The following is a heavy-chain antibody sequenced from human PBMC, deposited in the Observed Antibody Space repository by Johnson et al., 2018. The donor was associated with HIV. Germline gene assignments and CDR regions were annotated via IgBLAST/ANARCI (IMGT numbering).Heavy chain of an antibody. CDR2: MWYDGSNK. CDR1: GFTFSSFG. J-gene: IGHJ3*02. CDR3: AKILSSRYTVTTLADDAFDI. D-gene: IGHD4-11*01. Sequence: QVHLVESGGGVVQPGRSLRLSCAASGFTFSSFGMHWVRQAPGKGLEWVAVMWYDGSNKYYADSVKGRFTISRDNSKNTLYLQMNSLRAEDTAVYYCAKILSSRYTVTTLADDAFDIWGQGTMVTVSS. V-gene: IGHV3-33*06.